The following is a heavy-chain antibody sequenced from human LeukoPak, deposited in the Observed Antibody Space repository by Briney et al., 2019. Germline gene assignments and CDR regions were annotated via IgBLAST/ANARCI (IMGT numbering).Heavy chain of an antibody. V-gene: IGHV3-66*01. J-gene: IGHJ4*02. CDR3: ATGGYYYDSSGLLD. CDR2: IYSGGST. D-gene: IGHD3-22*01. Sequence: PGGSLRLSCAASGFTFSSYAMSWVRQAPGKGLEWVSVIYSGGSTYYADSVKGRFTISRDNSKNTLYLQMNSLRAEDTAVYYCATGGYYYDSSGLLDWGQGTLVTVSS. CDR1: GFTFSSYA.